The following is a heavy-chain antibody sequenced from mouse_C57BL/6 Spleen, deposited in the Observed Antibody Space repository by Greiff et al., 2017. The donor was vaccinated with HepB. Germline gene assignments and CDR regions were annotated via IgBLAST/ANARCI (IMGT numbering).Heavy chain of an antibody. D-gene: IGHD1-1*01. Sequence: EVQLQQSGPELVKPGASVKISCKASGYTFTDYYMNWVKQSHGKSLEWIGDINPNNGGTSYNQKFKGKATLTVDKSSSTAYMELRSLTSEDSAVYYCARNPYYYGNYYAMDYWGKGTSVTVAS. V-gene: IGHV1-26*01. J-gene: IGHJ4*01. CDR3: ARNPYYYGNYYAMDY. CDR1: GYTFTDYY. CDR2: INPNNGGT.